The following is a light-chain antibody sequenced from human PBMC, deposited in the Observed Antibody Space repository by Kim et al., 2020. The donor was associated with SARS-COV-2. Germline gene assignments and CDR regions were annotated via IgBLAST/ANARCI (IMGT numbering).Light chain of an antibody. Sequence: AAVGDRVTITCRASQGISIYLAWYPQKPGKVPKLLIYAASALQSGVPSRFSGSGSETDFTLTISSLQPEDVATYYCQKYNSAPWTFGQGTKVDIK. CDR3: QKYNSAPWT. CDR1: QGISIY. CDR2: AAS. V-gene: IGKV1-27*01. J-gene: IGKJ1*01.